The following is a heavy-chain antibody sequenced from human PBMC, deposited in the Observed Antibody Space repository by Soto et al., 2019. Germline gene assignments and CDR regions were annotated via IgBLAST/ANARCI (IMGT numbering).Heavy chain of an antibody. V-gene: IGHV1-18*01. CDR1: GYTFTSYG. Sequence: RASVKVSCKASGYTFTSYGISWVRQAPGQGLEWMGWISAYNGNTNYAQKLQGRVTMTTDTSTSTAYMELRSLRSDDTAVYYCARGAYYGSGSYYHLDYWGQGTLVTVSS. D-gene: IGHD3-10*01. CDR2: ISAYNGNT. J-gene: IGHJ4*02. CDR3: ARGAYYGSGSYYHLDY.